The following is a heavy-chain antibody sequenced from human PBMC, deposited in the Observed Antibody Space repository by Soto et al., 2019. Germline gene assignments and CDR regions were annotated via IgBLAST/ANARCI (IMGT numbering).Heavy chain of an antibody. Sequence: SVKVSCKASGGTFSTHAIIWVRQAPGHGLEWMGGIIPISGTTYYTQKFQGRVTITADEPTSTAFMELSSLKSDDTAVFYCARGYCSGGNCYSGMDVWGQGTMVIVSS. V-gene: IGHV1-69*13. J-gene: IGHJ6*02. D-gene: IGHD2-15*01. CDR2: IIPISGTT. CDR3: ARGYCSGGNCYSGMDV. CDR1: GGTFSTHA.